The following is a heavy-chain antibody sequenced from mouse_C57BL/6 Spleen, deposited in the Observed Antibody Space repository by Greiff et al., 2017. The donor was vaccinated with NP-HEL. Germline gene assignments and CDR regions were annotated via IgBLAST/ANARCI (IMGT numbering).Heavy chain of an antibody. D-gene: IGHD1-1*01. CDR1: GFSLTSYG. CDR3: AKHAHTYYGSSYWYFDV. J-gene: IGHJ1*03. Sequence: VQGVESGPGLVAPSQSLSITCTVSGFSLTSYGVDWVRQPPGKGLEWLGVIWGGGSTNYNSALMSRLSISKDNSKSQVFLKMNSLQTDDTAMYYCAKHAHTYYGSSYWYFDVWGTGTTVTVSS. V-gene: IGHV2-9*01. CDR2: IWGGGST.